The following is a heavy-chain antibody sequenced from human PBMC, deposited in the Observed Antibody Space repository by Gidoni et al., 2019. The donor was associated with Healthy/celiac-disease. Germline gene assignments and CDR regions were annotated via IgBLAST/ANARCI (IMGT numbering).Heavy chain of an antibody. J-gene: IGHJ4*02. CDR2: IIPILGIA. CDR1: GGTFSSYA. V-gene: IGHV1-69*04. CDR3: ATIAVAVQFFGD. Sequence: QVQLVQSGAEVKNAGSSVKVSCKASGGTFSSYAISWVRQAPGQGLEWMGRIIPILGIANYAQKFQGRVTITADKSTSTAYMELSSLRSEDTAVYYCATIAVAVQFFGDWGQGTLVTVSS. D-gene: IGHD6-19*01.